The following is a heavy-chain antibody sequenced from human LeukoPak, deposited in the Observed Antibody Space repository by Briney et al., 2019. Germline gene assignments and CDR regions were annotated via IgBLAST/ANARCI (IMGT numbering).Heavy chain of an antibody. CDR1: GGSFSGYY. D-gene: IGHD5-18*01. V-gene: IGHV4-59*01. CDR3: ARGGGYSYGYGSTPFDY. Sequence: SETLSLTCAVYGGSFSGYYWSWIRQPPGKGLEWIGYIYYSGSTNYNPSLKSRVTISVDTSKNQFSLKLSSVTAADTAVYYCARGGGYSYGYGSTPFDYWGQGTLVTVSS. J-gene: IGHJ4*02. CDR2: IYYSGST.